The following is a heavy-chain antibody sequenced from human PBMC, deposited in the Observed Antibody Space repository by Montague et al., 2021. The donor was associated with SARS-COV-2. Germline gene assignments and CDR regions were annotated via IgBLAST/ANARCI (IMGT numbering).Heavy chain of an antibody. J-gene: IGHJ4*02. CDR2: IYWDDDK. V-gene: IGHV2-5*02. Sequence: PALVKPTQTLTLTCTFSGVSLTTSDVGVGWIRQPPGKALECLAFIYWDDDKCYSPSLQSRLTITKDTSKNQVVLTMTNMDPVDTGTYYCAHVSRLGKYYWGHFDSWGQGALVTVSS. CDR3: AHVSRLGKYYWGHFDS. D-gene: IGHD3-10*01. CDR1: GVSLTTSDVG.